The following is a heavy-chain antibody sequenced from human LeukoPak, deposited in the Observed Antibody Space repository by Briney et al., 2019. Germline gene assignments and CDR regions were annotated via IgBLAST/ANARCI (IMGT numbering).Heavy chain of an antibody. CDR1: GYTFTSYH. V-gene: IGHV1-46*01. Sequence: ASVKVSCKAFGYTFTSYHYHWVRQAPGQGLEWMGVINPNNSNTGYAQNFQDRVTMTRDTCTSTLYLELSSLRPEDTAVYYCARESSRGWLTVDYWGQGTLVTVSS. CDR2: INPNNSNT. D-gene: IGHD5-12*01. J-gene: IGHJ4*02. CDR3: ARESSRGWLTVDY.